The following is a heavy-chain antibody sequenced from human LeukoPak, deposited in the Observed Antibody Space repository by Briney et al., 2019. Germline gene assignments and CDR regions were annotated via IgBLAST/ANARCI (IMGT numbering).Heavy chain of an antibody. V-gene: IGHV4-59*01. J-gene: IGHJ6*02. CDR1: GASISSYY. CDR2: IDYSGST. CDR3: ARDRDIGTYYYYYGMDV. D-gene: IGHD2-15*01. Sequence: TSETLSLTCTVSGASISSYYWSWIRQPPGKGLEWIGYIDYSGSTNYTPSLKSRVTISVDTSKNRFSLKLSSVTAADTAVYYCARDRDIGTYYYYYGMDVWGQGTTVTVSS.